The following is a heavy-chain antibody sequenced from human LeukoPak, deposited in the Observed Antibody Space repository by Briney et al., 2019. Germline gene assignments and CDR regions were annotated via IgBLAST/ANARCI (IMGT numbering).Heavy chain of an antibody. D-gene: IGHD5-12*01. CDR1: GFTFSSYA. J-gene: IGHJ4*02. CDR3: ARGIYSGYDSADY. CDR2: ISYDGSDK. Sequence: GVSLRLSCEASGFTFSSYAIHWVRQAPGKGLEWVAVISYDGSDKYYAESVKGRFTLSRDNSKNTVYLKMNSLRVEDTAVYYCARGIYSGYDSADYWGQGTLVTVSS. V-gene: IGHV3-30*04.